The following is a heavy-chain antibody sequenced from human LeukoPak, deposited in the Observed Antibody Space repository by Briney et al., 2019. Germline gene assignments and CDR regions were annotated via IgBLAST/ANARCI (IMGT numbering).Heavy chain of an antibody. CDR1: GGSFSGYY. CDR2: IYYSGST. D-gene: IGHD6-19*01. CDR3: ARDQRLVDY. Sequence: PSETLSLTCAVYGGSFSGYYWSWIRQPPGKGLEWIGSIYYSGSTYYNPSLKSRVTISVDTSKNQFSLKLSSVTAADTAVYYCARDQRLVDYWGQGTLVTVSS. J-gene: IGHJ4*02. V-gene: IGHV4-34*01.